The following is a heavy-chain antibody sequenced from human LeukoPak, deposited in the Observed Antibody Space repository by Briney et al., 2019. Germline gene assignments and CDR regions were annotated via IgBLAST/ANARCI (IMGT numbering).Heavy chain of an antibody. Sequence: GGSLRLSCAASGFTFSSYSMNWVRQAPGKGLEWVSSISSSSSYIYYADSVKGRFTISRDNAKNSLYLQMNSLRAEDTAVYYCARGERSSSSPIDYWGQGTLVTVSS. CDR3: ARGERSSSSPIDY. J-gene: IGHJ4*02. D-gene: IGHD6-6*01. V-gene: IGHV3-21*01. CDR1: GFTFSSYS. CDR2: ISSSSSYI.